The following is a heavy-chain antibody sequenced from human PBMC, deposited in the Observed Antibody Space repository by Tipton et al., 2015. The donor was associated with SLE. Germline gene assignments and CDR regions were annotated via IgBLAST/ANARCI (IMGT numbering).Heavy chain of an antibody. J-gene: IGHJ4*02. CDR1: GYTFTDYY. Sequence: QSGAEVKKPGASVKLSCKTSGYTFTDYYIHWVRQAPGQGLEWMGWINPYIGVTNFAQKFQGRVTMTRDTSISTAYMELSSLRSDDTAVYYCARKQPPDYWGQGTLVTVSS. D-gene: IGHD5-18*01. V-gene: IGHV1-2*02. CDR3: ARKQPPDY. CDR2: INPYIGVT.